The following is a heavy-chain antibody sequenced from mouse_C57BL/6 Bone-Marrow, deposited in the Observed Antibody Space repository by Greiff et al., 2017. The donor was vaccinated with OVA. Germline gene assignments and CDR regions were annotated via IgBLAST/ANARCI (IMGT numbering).Heavy chain of an antibody. CDR2: INYDGSST. V-gene: IGHV5-16*01. J-gene: IGHJ4*01. CDR3: ARDPVARAMDY. Sequence: EVKLVESEGGLVQPGSSMKLSCTASGFTFSDYYMAWVRQVPEKGLEWVANINYDGSSTYYLDSLKSRFIISRDNAKNILYLQMSSLKSEDTATYYCARDPVARAMDYWGQGTSVTVSS. D-gene: IGHD1-1*01. CDR1: GFTFSDYY.